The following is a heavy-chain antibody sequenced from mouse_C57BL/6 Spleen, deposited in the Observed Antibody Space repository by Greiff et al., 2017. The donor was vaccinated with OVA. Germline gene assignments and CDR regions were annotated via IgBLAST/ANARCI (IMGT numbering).Heavy chain of an antibody. Sequence: QVQLKQPGAELVRPGSSVKLSCKASGYTFTSYWMDWVKQRPGQGLEWIGNIYPSDSETHYNQKFKDKATLTVDKSSSTAYMQLSSLTSEDSAVYYCAREITTVVADWGQGTTLTVSS. CDR1: GYTFTSYW. D-gene: IGHD1-1*01. CDR2: IYPSDSET. J-gene: IGHJ2*01. V-gene: IGHV1-61*01. CDR3: AREITTVVAD.